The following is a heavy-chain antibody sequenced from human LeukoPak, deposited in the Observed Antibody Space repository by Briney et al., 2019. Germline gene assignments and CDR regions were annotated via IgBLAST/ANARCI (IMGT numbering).Heavy chain of an antibody. CDR1: GFTFSSYA. J-gene: IGHJ4*02. D-gene: IGHD6-19*01. CDR2: ISSSSSYI. Sequence: GGSLRLSCAASGFTFSSYAMSWVRQAPGKGLEWVSSISSSSSYIYYADSVKGRFTISRDNAKTSLYLQMNSLRAEDTAVYYCARVGSSGWYYFDYWGQGTLVTVSS. CDR3: ARVGSSGWYYFDY. V-gene: IGHV3-21*01.